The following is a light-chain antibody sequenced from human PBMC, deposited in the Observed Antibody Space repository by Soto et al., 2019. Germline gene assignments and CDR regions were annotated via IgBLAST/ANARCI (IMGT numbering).Light chain of an antibody. Sequence: QTVVTQEPSFLVSPGRTVTLTCGLSSGSVSTSYYPSWYQQAPGQAPRTLIYNTNIRSSGVPDRFSGSILGNKAALTITGAQAADECDYYCVLYMGSGTWVFGGGTKLTVL. J-gene: IGLJ3*02. V-gene: IGLV8-61*01. CDR3: VLYMGSGTWV. CDR1: SGSVSTSYY. CDR2: NTN.